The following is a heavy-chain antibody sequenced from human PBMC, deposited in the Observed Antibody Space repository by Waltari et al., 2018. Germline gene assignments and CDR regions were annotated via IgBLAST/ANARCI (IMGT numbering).Heavy chain of an antibody. CDR1: GFDFNRIA. J-gene: IGHJ4*02. D-gene: IGHD3-16*02. V-gene: IGHV3-23*04. Sequence: EVQLVESGGNVAQPGGSVRLSCAASGFDFNRIAMSWVRQIPGKGMEWVSVMGGSGVHTDYADSVKGRFTISRDNTKNTLYLQMNRLRIDDTGIYFCAKYGLGGVISHWGQGTVVRVSS. CDR3: AKYGLGGVISH. CDR2: MGGSGVHT.